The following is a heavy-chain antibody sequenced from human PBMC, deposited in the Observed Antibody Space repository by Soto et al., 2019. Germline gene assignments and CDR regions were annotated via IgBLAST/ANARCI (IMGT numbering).Heavy chain of an antibody. CDR2: IYSGGYT. CDR1: GFTVSNNY. Sequence: PGGSLRLSCAVSGFTVSNNYMSWFRQAPGKGLEGVSVIYSGGYTAYADFVKGRFSISRDNSKGTLYLQMDSLRADDTAVYYCAKDAIPRNGIYDPFDCWGQGTPVTVSS. V-gene: IGHV3-53*01. D-gene: IGHD5-12*01. CDR3: AKDAIPRNGIYDPFDC. J-gene: IGHJ4*02.